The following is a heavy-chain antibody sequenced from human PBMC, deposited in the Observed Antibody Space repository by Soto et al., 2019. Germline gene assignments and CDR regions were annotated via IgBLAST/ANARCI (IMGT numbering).Heavy chain of an antibody. CDR1: GFTFSSYA. V-gene: IGHV3-30-3*01. CDR3: AREDNSSSWYREFYFDY. J-gene: IGHJ4*02. D-gene: IGHD6-13*01. CDR2: ISYDGSNK. Sequence: QVQLVESGGGVVQPGRSLRLSCAASGFTFSSYAMHWVRQAPGKGLEWVAVISYDGSNKYYADSVKGRFTISRDNSKNTLYLQMNSLRADDTAVYYCAREDNSSSWYREFYFDYWGQGTLVTVSS.